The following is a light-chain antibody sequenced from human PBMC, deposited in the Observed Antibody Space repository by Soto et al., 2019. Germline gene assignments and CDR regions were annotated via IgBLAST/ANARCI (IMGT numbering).Light chain of an antibody. CDR2: DVS. CDR1: SSDVGGYNY. J-gene: IGLJ2*01. Sequence: QSALTQPASVSGSPGQSITISCTGTSSDVGGYNYVSWYQQHPGKAPKLMIYDVSNRPSGVSNRFSGSKSGNTASLTISGLQAEDEGDYSCSSYTPSSPHVVFGGGTKLTVL. CDR3: SSYTPSSPHVV. V-gene: IGLV2-14*01.